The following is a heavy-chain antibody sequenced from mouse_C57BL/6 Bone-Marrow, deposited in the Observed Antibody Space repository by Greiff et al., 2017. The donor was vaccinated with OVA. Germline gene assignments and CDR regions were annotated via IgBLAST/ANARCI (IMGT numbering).Heavy chain of an antibody. J-gene: IGHJ4*01. D-gene: IGHD2-3*01. Sequence: VKLQQSGAELARPGASVKLSCKASGYTFTSYGISWVKQRTGQGLEWIGEIYPRSGNTYYNEKFKGKATLTADKSSSTAYMELRSLTSEDSAVYFCARRGLLSYAMDYWGQGTSVTVSS. V-gene: IGHV1-81*01. CDR2: IYPRSGNT. CDR1: GYTFTSYG. CDR3: ARRGLLSYAMDY.